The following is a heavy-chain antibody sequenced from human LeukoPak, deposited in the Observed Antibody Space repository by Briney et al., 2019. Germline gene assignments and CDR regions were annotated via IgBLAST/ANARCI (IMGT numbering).Heavy chain of an antibody. CDR1: GYSISSGYY. CDR2: IYHSGST. J-gene: IGHJ6*03. D-gene: IGHD6-13*01. Sequence: PSETLSLTCTVSGYSISSGYYWGWIRQPPGKGLEWIGSIYHSGSTYYNPSLKSRVTISVDTSKNQFSLKLSSVTAADTAVYYCAREWIAAAGTEAYYYYYYMDVWGKGTTVTVSS. V-gene: IGHV4-38-2*02. CDR3: AREWIAAAGTEAYYYYYYMDV.